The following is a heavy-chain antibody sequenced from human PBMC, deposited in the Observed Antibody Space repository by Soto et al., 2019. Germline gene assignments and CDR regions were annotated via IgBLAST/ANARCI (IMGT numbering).Heavy chain of an antibody. CDR3: ARGYYYDSSGYYPGWYYYYGVDV. J-gene: IGHJ6*02. Sequence: SETLSLTCTVSGGSVSSGSYYWSWIRQPPGKGLEWIGYIYYSGSTNYNPSLKSRVTISVDTSKNQFSLKLSSVTAADTAVYYCARGYYYDSSGYYPGWYYYYGVDVWGQGTTVTISS. CDR2: IYYSGST. D-gene: IGHD3-22*01. V-gene: IGHV4-61*01. CDR1: GGSVSSGSYY.